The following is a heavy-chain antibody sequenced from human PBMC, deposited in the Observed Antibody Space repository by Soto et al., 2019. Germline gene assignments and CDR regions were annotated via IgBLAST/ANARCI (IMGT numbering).Heavy chain of an antibody. D-gene: IGHD6-13*01. CDR2: AIPVLGVA. J-gene: IGHJ6*02. CDR3: AGYREVAAPGYVENDSDYGMDV. Sequence: QVQLVQSGAEVKKPGSSVKVSCKASGGNFRSQSISISWVRQAPGQGLEWMGRAIPVLGVANYAQKLQGRVTITAEKVTRTVYMEFKSRRCEATDVYYYAGYREVAAPGYVENDSDYGMDVWGQGTNVSVSS. V-gene: IGHV1-69*02. CDR1: GGNFRSQSIS.